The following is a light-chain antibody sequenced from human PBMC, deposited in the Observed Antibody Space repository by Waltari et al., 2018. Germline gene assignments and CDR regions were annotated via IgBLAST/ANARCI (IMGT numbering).Light chain of an antibody. V-gene: IGKV3-11*01. CDR3: QQRSNWPWT. Sequence: EIVLTQSPATLSLSPGERATLSCRASQSVSSYLAWYQPKPGQAPRLLIYDASNRATGIPARFSGSGSGTDFTLTISSLEPEDVAVYYCQQRSNWPWTFGQGTKVEIK. CDR1: QSVSSY. J-gene: IGKJ1*01. CDR2: DAS.